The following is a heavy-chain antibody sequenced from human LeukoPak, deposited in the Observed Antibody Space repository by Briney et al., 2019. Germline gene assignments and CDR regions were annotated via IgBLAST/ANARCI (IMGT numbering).Heavy chain of an antibody. CDR3: ARDITVATISNWFDP. CDR1: GGTFSSYA. V-gene: IGHV1-69*13. J-gene: IGHJ5*02. CDR2: IIPIFGTA. Sequence: SVKVSCKASGGTFSSYAISWVRQAPGQGLEWMGGIIPIFGTANYAQKFQGRVTITADESTSTAYMELSSLRSEDTAVYYCARDITVATISNWFDPWGQGTLVTVSS. D-gene: IGHD5-12*01.